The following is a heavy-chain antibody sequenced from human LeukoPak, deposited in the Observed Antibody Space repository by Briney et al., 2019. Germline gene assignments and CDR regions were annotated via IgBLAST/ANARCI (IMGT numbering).Heavy chain of an antibody. CDR3: AREERYYYYGMDV. CDR1: GDSVSSNSAA. J-gene: IGHJ6*02. Sequence: SQTLSLTCTISGDSVSSNSAAWNWIRQSPSRGLECLGSTYYRSKWYNDYAVSVKSRMTINADTSKNQFSLQLNSVTPEDTAVYYCAREERYYYYGMDVWGQGTTVTVSS. V-gene: IGHV6-1*01. CDR2: TYYRSKWYN.